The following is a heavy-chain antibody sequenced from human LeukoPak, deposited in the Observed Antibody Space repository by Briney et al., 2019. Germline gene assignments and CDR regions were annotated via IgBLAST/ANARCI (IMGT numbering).Heavy chain of an antibody. V-gene: IGHV1-2*02. CDR2: INPNSGGT. CDR1: GYTFTSYY. J-gene: IGHJ4*02. CDR3: ARDFSTVPHTWGY. Sequence: GASVKVSCKASGYTFTSYYMHWVRQAPGQGLEWMGWINPNSGGTNYAQKFQGRVTMTRDTSISTAYMELSRLRSDDTAVYYCARDFSTVPHTWGYWGQGTLVTVSS. D-gene: IGHD4-17*01.